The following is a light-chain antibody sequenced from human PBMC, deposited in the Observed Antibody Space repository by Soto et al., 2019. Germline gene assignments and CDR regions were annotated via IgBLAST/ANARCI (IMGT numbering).Light chain of an antibody. CDR3: SSYTSSSTYV. CDR2: DVS. J-gene: IGLJ1*01. Sequence: QSVLTQPASVSGSPGQWITISCTGTSSDVGGYNYVSWYQQHPGKAPKLMIYDVSNRPSGVSNRFSGSKSVNTASLTISGLQAEDEAYYYCSSYTSSSTYVFGTGTKLTVL. V-gene: IGLV2-14*01. CDR1: SSDVGGYNY.